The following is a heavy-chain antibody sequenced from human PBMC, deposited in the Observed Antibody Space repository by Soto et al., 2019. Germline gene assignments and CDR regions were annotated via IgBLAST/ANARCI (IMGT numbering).Heavy chain of an antibody. V-gene: IGHV3-23*01. Sequence: EVQLLESGGGLVQPGGSLRLSCAASGFTFTSYAMSWVRQAPGKGLEWVSVISDSGGTSYYADSVKGRFTISRDNSKNTLYLQMNSLGADDTAVYYCSRGMQGGLDAWGQGTLVTVSS. D-gene: IGHD2-21*01. CDR3: SRGMQGGLDA. CDR1: GFTFTSYA. J-gene: IGHJ5*02. CDR2: ISDSGGTS.